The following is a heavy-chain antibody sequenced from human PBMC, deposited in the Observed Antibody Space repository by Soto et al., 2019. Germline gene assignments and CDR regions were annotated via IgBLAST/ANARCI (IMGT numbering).Heavy chain of an antibody. J-gene: IGHJ6*02. V-gene: IGHV4-30-4*01. CDR3: AREVNNYYGMDV. CDR2: ISYSGST. CDR1: GASISSDDYY. Sequence: QVQLQESGPGLVKPSQTLSLTCSISGASISSDDYYWSWFRQPPGKDLEWIGYISYSGSTYYDRSLKNRITISVDTSKNQFSMISSSVTAADTAVFYCAREVNNYYGMDVWGQGTTVTVSS.